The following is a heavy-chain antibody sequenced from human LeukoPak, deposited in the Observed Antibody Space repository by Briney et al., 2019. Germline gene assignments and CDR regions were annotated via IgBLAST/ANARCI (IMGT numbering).Heavy chain of an antibody. CDR3: ARRGSRASPFDY. D-gene: IGHD3-10*01. V-gene: IGHV4-59*08. CDR1: GGSFSGYY. J-gene: IGHJ4*02. CDR2: IYYSGST. Sequence: SETLSLTCAVYGGSFSGYYWSWIRQPPGKGLEWIGYIYYSGSTNYNPSLKSRVTISVDTSKNQFSLKLSSVTAADTAVYYCARRGSRASPFDYWGQGTLVTVSS.